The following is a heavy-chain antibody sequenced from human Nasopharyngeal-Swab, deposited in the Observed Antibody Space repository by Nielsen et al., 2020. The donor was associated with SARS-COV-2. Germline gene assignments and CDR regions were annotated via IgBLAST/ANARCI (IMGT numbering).Heavy chain of an antibody. Sequence: ASVKVSCKTSGYTFNNYGISWVRPVPGQGLEWMGWISGYNGNTKYGQKFQDRVTMTMDTSTSTAYMELRSLRSDDTAVYYCARDRKVVLSGSSPDYWGQGALVSVSS. J-gene: IGHJ4*02. CDR1: GYTFNNYG. CDR3: ARDRKVVLSGSSPDY. CDR2: ISGYNGNT. V-gene: IGHV1-18*01. D-gene: IGHD3-3*01.